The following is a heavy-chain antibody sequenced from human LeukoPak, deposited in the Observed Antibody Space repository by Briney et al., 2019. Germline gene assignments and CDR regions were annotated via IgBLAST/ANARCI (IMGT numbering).Heavy chain of an antibody. V-gene: IGHV3-48*04. Sequence: GGSLRLSCAASGFTFSSYSMNWVRQAPGKGLEWVSYISSSSSTIYYADSVKGRFTNSRDNAKNSLYLQMNSLRAEDTAVYYCARDVYSNYMDVWGKGTTVTVSS. D-gene: IGHD4-11*01. J-gene: IGHJ6*03. CDR3: ARDVYSNYMDV. CDR2: ISSSSSTI. CDR1: GFTFSSYS.